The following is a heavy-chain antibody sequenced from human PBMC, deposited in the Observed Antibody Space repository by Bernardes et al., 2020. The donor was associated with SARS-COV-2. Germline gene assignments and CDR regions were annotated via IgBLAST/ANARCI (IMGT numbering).Heavy chain of an antibody. D-gene: IGHD3-10*01. Sequence: SEPLYLTCTVSGGAIRSVSYYWSWSLQPAGKGLEWIGRIYTSGSTNYNPSLKSRVTISVDTSKNQFSLKLSSVTAADTAVYYCARDPRSGSYSYYGMDVWGQGTTVTVSS. V-gene: IGHV4-61*02. CDR1: GGAIRSVSYY. CDR3: ARDPRSGSYSYYGMDV. CDR2: IYTSGST. J-gene: IGHJ6*02.